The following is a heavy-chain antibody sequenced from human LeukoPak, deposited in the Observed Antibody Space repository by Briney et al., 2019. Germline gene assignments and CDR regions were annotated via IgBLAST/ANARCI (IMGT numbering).Heavy chain of an antibody. Sequence: SETLSLTCTVSGGSISTYYWSWIRQPPGKGLEWIGYIYYSGSTNYNPSLKSRVTISVDTSKNQFSLNLSSVTAADTAVYYCARHAGDGPIYYFDYWGQGTLVTVSS. CDR2: IYYSGST. V-gene: IGHV4-59*01. J-gene: IGHJ4*02. CDR3: ARHAGDGPIYYFDY. CDR1: GGSISTYY. D-gene: IGHD5-24*01.